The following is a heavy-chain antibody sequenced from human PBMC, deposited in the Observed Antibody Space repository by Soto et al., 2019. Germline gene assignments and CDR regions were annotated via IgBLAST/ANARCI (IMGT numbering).Heavy chain of an antibody. CDR3: AHKSRGLDAFDI. CDR2: IYWDDDK. D-gene: IGHD3-16*01. Sequence: QITLKESGPTLVKPTQTLTLTCTFSGFSLSTSGVGVGWIRQPPGKALEWLALIYWDDDKRYSPSLKSRLTITMDTSKNQVVLTMTNMDPVDTATYYCAHKSRGLDAFDIWGQGTMVTVSS. V-gene: IGHV2-5*02. CDR1: GFSLSTSGVG. J-gene: IGHJ3*02.